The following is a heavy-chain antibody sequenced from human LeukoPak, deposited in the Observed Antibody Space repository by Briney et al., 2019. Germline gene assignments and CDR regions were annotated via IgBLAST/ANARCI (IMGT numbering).Heavy chain of an antibody. D-gene: IGHD5-18*01. V-gene: IGHV1-69*05. CDR1: GGTFSSYA. Sequence: APVKVSCKASGGTFSSYAISWVRQAPGQGLEWMGGIIPIFGTANYAQKFQGRVTITTDESTSTAYMELSSLRSEDTAVYYCASPQPGIQLWGPGAFDIWGQGTMVTVSS. CDR2: IIPIFGTA. J-gene: IGHJ3*02. CDR3: ASPQPGIQLWGPGAFDI.